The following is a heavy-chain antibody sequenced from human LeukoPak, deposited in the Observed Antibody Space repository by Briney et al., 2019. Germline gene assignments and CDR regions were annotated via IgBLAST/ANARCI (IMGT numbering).Heavy chain of an antibody. D-gene: IGHD1-1*01. CDR3: ARDHNYAFDN. Sequence: GGSLRLSCTASGFPFIEYSMNWVRQVPGKGLEWISYIGIDSGNTKYADSVRGRFTISADKAKNSLYLRMNSLRVEDTAVYYCARDHNYAFDNWGRGTLVSVAS. V-gene: IGHV3-48*01. CDR2: IGIDSGNT. J-gene: IGHJ4*02. CDR1: GFPFIEYS.